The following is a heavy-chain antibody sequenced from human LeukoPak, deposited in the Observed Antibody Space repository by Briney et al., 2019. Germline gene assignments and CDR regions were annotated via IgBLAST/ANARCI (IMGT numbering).Heavy chain of an antibody. CDR2: ISNDGGGI. Sequence: GGSLRLSCAASGFTFNNYGLIWVRQTPGKGLEWVAAISNDGGGIMYAAFVEGRFTISRDNSKSTLFLQMNSLRAEDTALYYCAKGSSGYFADLWGQGTLVTVSS. V-gene: IGHV3-23*01. J-gene: IGHJ5*02. D-gene: IGHD3-22*01. CDR3: AKGSSGYFADL. CDR1: GFTFNNYG.